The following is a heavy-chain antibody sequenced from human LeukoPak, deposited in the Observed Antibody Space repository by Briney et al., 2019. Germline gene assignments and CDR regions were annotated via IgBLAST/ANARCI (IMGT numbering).Heavy chain of an antibody. V-gene: IGHV1-18*01. J-gene: IGHJ4*02. CDR2: ISAYNGNT. CDR1: GGTFSSYA. D-gene: IGHD3-22*01. Sequence: ASVKVPCKASGGTFSSYAISWVRQAPGQGLEWMGWISAYNGNTNYAQKLQGRVTMTTDTSTSTAYMELRSLRSDDTAVYYCAREVYYDSSGYLDYWGQGTLVTVSS. CDR3: AREVYYDSSGYLDY.